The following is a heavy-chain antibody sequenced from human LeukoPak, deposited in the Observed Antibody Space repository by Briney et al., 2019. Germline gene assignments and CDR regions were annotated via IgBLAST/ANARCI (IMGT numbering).Heavy chain of an antibody. CDR3: ARATTDYYYYYGMDV. CDR2: INADDGNT. V-gene: IGHV1-3*01. Sequence: ASVKVSCKPSGYIFTTYAIHWVRQAPGRGLEWMGLINADDGNTRYSQRFQGRVTITRDTSASAAYMELSSLRSEDTAVYYCARATTDYYYYYGMDVWGQGTMVTVSS. CDR1: GYIFTTYA. J-gene: IGHJ6*02.